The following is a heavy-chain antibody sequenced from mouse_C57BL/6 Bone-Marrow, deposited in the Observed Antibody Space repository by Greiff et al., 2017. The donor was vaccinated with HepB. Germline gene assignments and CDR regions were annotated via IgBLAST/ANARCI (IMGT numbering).Heavy chain of an antibody. J-gene: IGHJ1*03. Sequence: EVMLVESGGGLVQSGRSLRLSCATSGFTFSDFYMEWVRQAPGKGLEWIAASRNKANDYTTEYSASVKGRFIVSRDTSQSILYLQMNALRAEDTAIYYCARDEGYYGSSPHWYFDVWGTGTTVTVSS. CDR2: SRNKANDYTT. D-gene: IGHD1-1*01. V-gene: IGHV7-1*01. CDR3: ARDEGYYGSSPHWYFDV. CDR1: GFTFSDFY.